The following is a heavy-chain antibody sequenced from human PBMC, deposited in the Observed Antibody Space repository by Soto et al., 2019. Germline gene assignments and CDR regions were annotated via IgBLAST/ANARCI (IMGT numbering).Heavy chain of an antibody. CDR3: AKGHAYSSSSLSSDNWCEP. CDR2: ISGSGGST. CDR1: GFTFSSYA. D-gene: IGHD6-13*01. V-gene: IGHV3-23*01. Sequence: EVQLLESGGGLVQPGGSLRLSCAASGFTFSSYAMSWVRQAPGKGLEWVSAISGSGGSTYYADSVKGRLTITRDNSKNTLYLQMNSLRAEVKAVYSCAKGHAYSSSSLSSDNWCEPWGQGTLVTVSS. J-gene: IGHJ5*02.